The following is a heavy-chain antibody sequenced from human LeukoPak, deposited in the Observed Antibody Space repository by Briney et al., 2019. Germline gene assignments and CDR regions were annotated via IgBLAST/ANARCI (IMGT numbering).Heavy chain of an antibody. CDR3: AKGRLGSGTYFVY. CDR1: GFSFSNFA. Sequence: GGSLRLSCAASGFSFSNFALSWVRQAPGKGPEWVSVISGSGGSTKYADSVKGRFTIPRDNSKHTVFLQMTSLRADDTAVYYCAKGRLGSGTYFVYWGQGTLVTVSS. V-gene: IGHV3-23*01. J-gene: IGHJ4*02. CDR2: ISGSGGST. D-gene: IGHD3-10*01.